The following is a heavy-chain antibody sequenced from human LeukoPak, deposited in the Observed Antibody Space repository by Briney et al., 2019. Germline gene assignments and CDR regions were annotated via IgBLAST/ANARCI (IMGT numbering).Heavy chain of an antibody. CDR3: ARAVQLYAFDI. J-gene: IGHJ3*02. CDR1: GGSFSGYY. Sequence: PSETLSLTCAVYGGSFSGYYWSWIRQPPGKGLEWIGEINHSGSTNYNPSLKSRVTISVDTSKNQFSLKLSSVTAADTAVYYCARAVQLYAFDIWGQGTMVTVSS. D-gene: IGHD5-18*01. V-gene: IGHV4-34*01. CDR2: INHSGST.